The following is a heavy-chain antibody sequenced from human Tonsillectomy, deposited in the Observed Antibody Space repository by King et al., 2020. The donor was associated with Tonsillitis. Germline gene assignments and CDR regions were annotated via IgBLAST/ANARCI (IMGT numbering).Heavy chain of an antibody. D-gene: IGHD2-15*01. CDR1: GFTFSSYG. J-gene: IGHJ3*02. CDR3: AKGIWKLPRYTLLNEAFDI. CDR2: ISYDGSNK. Sequence: VQLVESGGGVVQPGRSLRLSCAASGFTFSSYGMHWVRQAPGKGLEWVAVISYDGSNKYYADSVGGRFTISRDNSKNTLYLQMSSLRPEETAVYYCAKGIWKLPRYTLLNEAFDIWGQGTMVTVSS. V-gene: IGHV3-30*18.